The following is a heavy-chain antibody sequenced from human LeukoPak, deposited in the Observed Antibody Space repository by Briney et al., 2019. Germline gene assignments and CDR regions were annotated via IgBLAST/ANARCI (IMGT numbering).Heavy chain of an antibody. CDR1: GFTFSSYW. D-gene: IGHD1-26*01. CDR3: ARAGGTYYGIAFDI. J-gene: IGHJ3*02. CDR2: IKQDGSEK. Sequence: GGSLRLSCAASGFTFSSYWMSWVRKAPGKGLEWVANIKQDGSEKYYVDSVKGRFTISRDNAKNSLYLQMNSLRAEDTAVYYCARAGGTYYGIAFDIWGQGTMVTVSS. V-gene: IGHV3-7*01.